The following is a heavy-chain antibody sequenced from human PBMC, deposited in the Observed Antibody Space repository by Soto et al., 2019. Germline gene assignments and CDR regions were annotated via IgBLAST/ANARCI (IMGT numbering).Heavy chain of an antibody. J-gene: IGHJ5*02. CDR3: ARDFQPNYGSSWAHH. V-gene: IGHV3-7*01. CDR2: IKEDESEK. Sequence: PGGSLRLSCTVSGFTFSSYWMSWVRQAPGKGLKWVANIKEDESEKNYVDSVQGRFTISRDNAKNILYLQMNSLRADDTAVYYCARDFQPNYGSSWAHHWGQGALVTVSS. CDR1: GFTFSSYW. D-gene: IGHD6-13*01.